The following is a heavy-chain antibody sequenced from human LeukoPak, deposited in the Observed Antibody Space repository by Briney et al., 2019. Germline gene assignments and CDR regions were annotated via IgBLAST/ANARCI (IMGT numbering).Heavy chain of an antibody. D-gene: IGHD2-15*01. J-gene: IGHJ4*02. CDR3: ARDLPGQGGSRYYFDY. CDR2: IYHSGSI. V-gene: IGHV4-4*02. Sequence: SETLSLTCAVSGGSISSSNWWSWVRQPPGKGLEWIGEIYHSGSINYNPSLKSRVTISVDKSKNQFSLKLSSVTAADTAVYYCARDLPGQGGSRYYFDYWGQGTLVTVSS. CDR1: GGSISSSNW.